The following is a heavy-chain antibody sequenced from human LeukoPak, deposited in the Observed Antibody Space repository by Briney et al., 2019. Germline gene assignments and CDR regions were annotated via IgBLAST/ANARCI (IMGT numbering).Heavy chain of an antibody. J-gene: IGHJ3*02. Sequence: GGSLRLSCAASGFTFSSYSMNWVRQAPGKGLEWVSSISSSTGYIYYADSVKGRFTISRDNAKNSLFLQMNSLRAEDTAVYYCARGPPHSGYDTLDAFDIWGQGTLVTVSS. CDR1: GFTFSSYS. D-gene: IGHD5-12*01. V-gene: IGHV3-21*01. CDR3: ARGPPHSGYDTLDAFDI. CDR2: ISSSTGYI.